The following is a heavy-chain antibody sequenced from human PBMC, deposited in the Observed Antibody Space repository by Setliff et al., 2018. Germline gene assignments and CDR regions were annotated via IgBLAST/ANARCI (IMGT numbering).Heavy chain of an antibody. D-gene: IGHD5-18*01. CDR2: IYYSGGT. CDR1: GGSISTKNYY. CDR3: AGGGGWIQLFDY. J-gene: IGHJ4*02. V-gene: IGHV4-39*01. Sequence: SETLSLTCTVSGGSISTKNYYWGWIRQPPGKGLEWIGNIYYSGGTYYSPSLKSRVTISVDTSENQFSLKLNSATAADTAFYYCAGGGGWIQLFDYWGLGTQVTVSS.